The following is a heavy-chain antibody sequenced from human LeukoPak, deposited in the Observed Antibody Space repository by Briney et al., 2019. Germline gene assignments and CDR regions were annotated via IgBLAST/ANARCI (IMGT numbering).Heavy chain of an antibody. V-gene: IGHV3-21*01. CDR3: ARAGTTSLYYYYYYMDV. J-gene: IGHJ6*03. CDR1: GFTFSSYS. Sequence: GGSLRLSCAASGFTFSSYSMNWVRQAPGKGLEWVSSISSSSSYIYYADSVKGRFTISRDNAKNSLYLQMNSLRAEDTAVYYCARAGTTSLYYYYYYMDVWGKGTTVTVSS. CDR2: ISSSSSYI. D-gene: IGHD4-17*01.